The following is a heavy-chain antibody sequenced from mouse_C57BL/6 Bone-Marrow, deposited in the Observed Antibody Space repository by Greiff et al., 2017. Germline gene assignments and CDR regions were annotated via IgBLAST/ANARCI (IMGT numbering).Heavy chain of an antibody. CDR3: ARAYYSNPYAMDY. V-gene: IGHV5-9*04. D-gene: IGHD2-5*01. CDR1: GFTFSSYT. J-gene: IGHJ4*01. CDR2: ISGGGGNT. Sequence: EVKLMESGGGLVKPGGSLKLSCAASGFTFSSYTMSWVRQTPEKRLEWVATISGGGGNTYYPDSVKGRFTISRDNAKNNLYLQMSHLKSEDTAMYYCARAYYSNPYAMDYWGQGTSVTVSS.